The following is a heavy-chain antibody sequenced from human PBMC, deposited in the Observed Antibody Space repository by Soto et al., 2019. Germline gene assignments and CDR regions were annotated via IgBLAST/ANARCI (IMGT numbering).Heavy chain of an antibody. Sequence: EVQLVESGGGLVQPGGSLRLSCAASGFTFFAYWIHWVRQVPGKGLVWVSSINSDGSHTSYADSVRGRFTISRDNSKNTLYLQMISLTAEDTALYYHANEGAYGDYGSETRFDSGGQGTLVTSSS. J-gene: IGHJ5*01. V-gene: IGHV3-74*01. D-gene: IGHD4-17*01. CDR2: INSDGSHT. CDR1: GFTFFAYW. CDR3: ANEGAYGDYGSETRFDS.